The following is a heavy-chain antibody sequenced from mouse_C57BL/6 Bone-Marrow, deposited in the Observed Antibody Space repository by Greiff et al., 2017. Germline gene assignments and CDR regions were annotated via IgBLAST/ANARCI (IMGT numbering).Heavy chain of an antibody. V-gene: IGHV1-50*01. CDR2: IDPSDSYT. D-gene: IGHD2-4*01. CDR1: GYTFTSYW. Sequence: VQLKQPGAELVKPGASVKLSCKASGYTFTSYWMQWVKQRPGQGLEWIGEIDPSDSYTNYNQKFKGKATLTVDTSSSTAYMQLSSLTSEDSAVYYCARSLPYYYDYGYYFDYWGQGTTLTVSS. CDR3: ARSLPYYYDYGYYFDY. J-gene: IGHJ2*01.